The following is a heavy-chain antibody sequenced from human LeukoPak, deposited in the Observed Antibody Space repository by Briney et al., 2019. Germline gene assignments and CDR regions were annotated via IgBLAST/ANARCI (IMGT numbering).Heavy chain of an antibody. CDR1: GFRFDDDG. CDR3: AGYYYDSSRGFDL. V-gene: IGHV3-20*04. D-gene: IGHD3-22*01. J-gene: IGHJ5*02. Sequence: PGASMRLSCAATGFRFDDDGMRWVRQAPGKGMEWVCDINWNGAWTGYADSVKGRFTISRDNAKNSLYLQMNSLRAEDTALYYCAGYYYDSSRGFDLWGQGTLVTVSA. CDR2: INWNGAWT.